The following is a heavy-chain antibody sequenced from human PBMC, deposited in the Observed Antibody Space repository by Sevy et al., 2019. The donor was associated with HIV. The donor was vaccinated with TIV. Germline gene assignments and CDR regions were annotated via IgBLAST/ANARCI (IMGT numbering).Heavy chain of an antibody. CDR1: GFTFSSYA. CDR3: AKAGSSGWYVPFDY. J-gene: IGHJ4*02. D-gene: IGHD6-19*01. CDR2: ISGSGGST. Sequence: GGSLRLSCAASGFTFSSYAMSWVRQAPGKGLEWVSAISGSGGSTYYADSVKGRSTISRDNSKNTLYLQMNSLRAEDTAVYYCAKAGSSGWYVPFDYWGQGTLVTVSS. V-gene: IGHV3-23*01.